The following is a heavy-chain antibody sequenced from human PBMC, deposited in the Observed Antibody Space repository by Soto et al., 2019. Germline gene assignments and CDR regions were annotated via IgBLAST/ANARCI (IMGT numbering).Heavy chain of an antibody. D-gene: IGHD1-26*01. V-gene: IGHV4-59*01. CDR2: IYYSGST. Sequence: SETLSLTCTVSGGSISSYYWSWIRQPPGKGLEWIGYIYYSGSTNYNPSLKSRVTISVDTSKNQFSLKLSSVTAADTAVYYCARMGVNLSSFDYWGQGTLVPSPQ. J-gene: IGHJ4*02. CDR3: ARMGVNLSSFDY. CDR1: GGSISSYY.